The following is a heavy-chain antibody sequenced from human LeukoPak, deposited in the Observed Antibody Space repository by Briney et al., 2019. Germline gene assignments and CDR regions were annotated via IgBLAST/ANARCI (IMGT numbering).Heavy chain of an antibody. CDR1: GYSFTSYW. V-gene: IGHV5-51*01. D-gene: IGHD6-13*01. J-gene: IGHJ6*03. CDR3: ARHGLGSSWYYYYMDV. Sequence: GESLKISCKGSGYSFTSYWIGWVRQMPGKGLEWMGIIYPGDSDTRYSPSFQGQVTISADKSISTAYLQWSSLKASDTAMNYCARHGLGSSWYYYYMDVWGKGTTVTVSS. CDR2: IYPGDSDT.